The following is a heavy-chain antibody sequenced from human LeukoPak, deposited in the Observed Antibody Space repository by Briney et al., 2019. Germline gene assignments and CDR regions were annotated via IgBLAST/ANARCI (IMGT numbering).Heavy chain of an antibody. D-gene: IGHD3-22*01. CDR3: ARTSDTSGRLYWYFDL. CDR1: GFTFSSHW. J-gene: IGHJ2*01. CDR2: ISTSSSYI. Sequence: GGSLRLSCAASGFTFSSHWMSWVRQAPGKGLEWVSFISTSSSYIHYADSVKGRFTISRDNAKNSLYLQMNSLRAEDTAVYYCARTSDTSGRLYWYFDLWGRGTLVTVSS. V-gene: IGHV3-21*01.